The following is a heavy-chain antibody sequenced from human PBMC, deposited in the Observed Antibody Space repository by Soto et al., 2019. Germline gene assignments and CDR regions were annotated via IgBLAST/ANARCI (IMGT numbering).Heavy chain of an antibody. Sequence: QITLKESGPTLLKPTQTLTLTCSFSGFSLSAYGVRVIWFRQPPGETLEWLALIHWNDDKRYSPYLKSRLTITKDTSKNQVVLTLTNLDPLDTGTYFCAHTKDSSGFLTSWGQGILVTVSS. J-gene: IGHJ5*02. CDR2: IHWNDDK. D-gene: IGHD3-22*01. CDR3: AHTKDSSGFLTS. CDR1: GFSLSAYGVR. V-gene: IGHV2-5*01.